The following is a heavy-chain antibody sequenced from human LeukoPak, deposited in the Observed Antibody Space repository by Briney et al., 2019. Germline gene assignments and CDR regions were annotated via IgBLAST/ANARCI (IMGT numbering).Heavy chain of an antibody. J-gene: IGHJ4*02. CDR2: FYDSGNT. CDR3: ARGGDSSTDFDY. V-gene: IGHV4-38-2*02. D-gene: IGHD6-13*01. Sequence: SETLSLTCTVSGYSISSGYYWGWIRQPPGKGLEWIGSFYDSGNTYYNPSLKSRVTISVDTSKNQFSLKVRSVTAADTAVYYCARGGDSSTDFDYWGQGTLVTVSS. CDR1: GYSISSGYY.